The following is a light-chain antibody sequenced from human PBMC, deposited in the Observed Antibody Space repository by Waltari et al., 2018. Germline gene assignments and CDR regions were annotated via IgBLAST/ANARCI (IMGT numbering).Light chain of an antibody. CDR1: SSTIGNYF. CDR3: ATWDNSLTEVV. V-gene: IGLV1-51*01. CDR2: DND. J-gene: IGLJ2*01. Sequence: QSVLTQPPSVSAAPGQKLTISCSGSSSTIGNYFLSWYHQLPGAAPKLLIYDNDKRPSGIPDRFSASKSGTSATLGITGLQTGDEADYYCATWDNSLTEVVFGGGTKLTVL.